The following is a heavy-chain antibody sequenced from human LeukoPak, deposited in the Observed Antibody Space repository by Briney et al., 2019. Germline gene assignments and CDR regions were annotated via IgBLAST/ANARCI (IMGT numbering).Heavy chain of an antibody. V-gene: IGHV3-7*01. CDR3: ARDRCSSTSCYGRGVPFDY. CDR1: GFTFSTYW. J-gene: IGHJ4*02. Sequence: GGSLRLSCAASGFTFSTYWMSWVRQAPGKGLEWVANIKQDGSEKYYVVPVEGRFTISRDNAKNSLFLQMNSLRAEDTAVYYCARDRCSSTSCYGRGVPFDYWGQGTLVTVSS. D-gene: IGHD2-2*01. CDR2: IKQDGSEK.